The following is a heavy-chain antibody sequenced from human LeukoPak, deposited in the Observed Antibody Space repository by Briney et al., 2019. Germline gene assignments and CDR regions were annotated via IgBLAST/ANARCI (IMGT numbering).Heavy chain of an antibody. CDR3: ARKVGDY. Sequence: GGSLRLSCAASGFTFSDYWMSWVRQAPGQGLEWVANINQDASVSHYIDSVKGRFTISRNNAKNSLFLQMNRLRAEDTALYYCARKVGDYWGQGTLVTVSS. CDR2: INQDASVS. CDR1: GFTFSDYW. V-gene: IGHV3-7*01. D-gene: IGHD3-16*01. J-gene: IGHJ4*02.